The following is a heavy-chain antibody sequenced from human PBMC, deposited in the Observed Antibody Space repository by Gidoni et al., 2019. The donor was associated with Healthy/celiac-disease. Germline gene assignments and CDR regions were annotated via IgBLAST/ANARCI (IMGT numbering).Heavy chain of an antibody. J-gene: IGHJ4*02. D-gene: IGHD2-2*01. Sequence: QLHLQESGPGLVKPSETLSLTCTVSGGSIRSGSSYWGWVRQPPGKGLEWIGTIYYSGSNYYSPSLKSRVTMSVDTSKNQFSLRLNSVTAADTAMYYCVRRVPATAYFDYWGQGTLVTVSS. V-gene: IGHV4-39*01. CDR2: IYYSGSN. CDR3: VRRVPATAYFDY. CDR1: GGSIRSGSSY.